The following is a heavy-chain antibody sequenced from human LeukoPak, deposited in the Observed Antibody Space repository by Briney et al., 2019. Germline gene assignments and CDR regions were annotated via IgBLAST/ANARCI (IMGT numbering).Heavy chain of an antibody. CDR2: INHSGST. Sequence: SETLSLTCAVYGGSFSGYYWSWIRQPPGKGLEWIGEINHSGSTNYNPSLKSRVTISVDTSKNQFSLKLSSVAAADTAVYYCARGLSGTGFDYWGQGTLVTVSS. V-gene: IGHV4-34*01. CDR3: ARGLSGTGFDY. CDR1: GGSFSGYY. D-gene: IGHD6-19*01. J-gene: IGHJ4*02.